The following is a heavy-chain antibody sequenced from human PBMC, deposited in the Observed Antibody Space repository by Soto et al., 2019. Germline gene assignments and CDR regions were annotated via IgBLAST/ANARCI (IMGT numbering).Heavy chain of an antibody. CDR2: ISDYNGNT. D-gene: IGHD3-10*01. Sequence: QVQLVQSGAEVKKPGASVKVSCKTSGYTFNNHGISWVRQAPGQGLEWMGWISDYNGNTNYPQKFQGRVTMTTDTSTKTVYMVLTSLRSDDTAVYYCARDGYYDSGSYGMDVWGRGTTVTVSS. CDR1: GYTFNNHG. CDR3: ARDGYYDSGSYGMDV. V-gene: IGHV1-18*01. J-gene: IGHJ6*02.